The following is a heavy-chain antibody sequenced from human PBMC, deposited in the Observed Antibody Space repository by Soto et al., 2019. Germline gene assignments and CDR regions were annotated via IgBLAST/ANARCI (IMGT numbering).Heavy chain of an antibody. CDR2: IVVGSGNT. Sequence: GASVKVSCKASGFTFTSSAVQWVRQARGQRLEWIGWIVVGSGNTNYAQKFQERVTITRDMSTSTAYMELNSLRAEDTAVYYCAKERATIEEVYYGMDVWGQGTTVTVSS. J-gene: IGHJ6*02. CDR1: GFTFTSSA. CDR3: AKERATIEEVYYGMDV. D-gene: IGHD1-1*01. V-gene: IGHV1-58*01.